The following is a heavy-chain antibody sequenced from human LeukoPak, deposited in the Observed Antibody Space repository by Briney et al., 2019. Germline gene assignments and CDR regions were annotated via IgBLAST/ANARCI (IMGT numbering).Heavy chain of an antibody. CDR3: AKYAMTTLRKGGHYYYMDV. Sequence: SETLSLTCTVSGGSISGYYWSWIRQPPGKGLESMGYIYYTGSTTYNPSLKSRVTMSVDTSKNQFSLKLSSVTATDTAVYYCAKYAMTTLRKGGHYYYMDVWGKGTTVTVSS. V-gene: IGHV4-59*01. CDR1: GGSISGYY. CDR2: IYYTGST. J-gene: IGHJ6*03. D-gene: IGHD4-11*01.